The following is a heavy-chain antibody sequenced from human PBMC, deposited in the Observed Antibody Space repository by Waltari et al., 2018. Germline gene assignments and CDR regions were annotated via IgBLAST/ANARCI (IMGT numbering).Heavy chain of an antibody. Sequence: EVQLVESGGGLVQPGGSLRLSCAASGFTFSSYWMSWVRQAPGKGLEGVANIKQDGSEKYYVDSVKGRFTISRDNAKNSLYLQMNSLRAEDTAVYYCARGPLSGSYYFVSFDYWGQGTLVTVSS. J-gene: IGHJ4*02. CDR1: GFTFSSYW. CDR3: ARGPLSGSYYFVSFDY. D-gene: IGHD1-26*01. V-gene: IGHV3-7*01. CDR2: IKQDGSEK.